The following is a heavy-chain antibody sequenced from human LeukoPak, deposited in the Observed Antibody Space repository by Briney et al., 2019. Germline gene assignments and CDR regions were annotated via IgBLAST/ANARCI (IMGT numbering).Heavy chain of an antibody. V-gene: IGHV2-5*02. CDR1: GFSLSTSGVG. CDR3: AVSVVAATLFDY. Sequence: SGPTLVNPTQTLTLTCTFSGFSLSTSGVGVGWIRQPPGKALEWLALIYWDDDKRYSPSLKNRLTISKDTSKNQVVLTMTNMDPVDTATYYCAVSVVAATLFDYWGQGTLVTVSS. CDR2: IYWDDDK. J-gene: IGHJ4*02. D-gene: IGHD2-15*01.